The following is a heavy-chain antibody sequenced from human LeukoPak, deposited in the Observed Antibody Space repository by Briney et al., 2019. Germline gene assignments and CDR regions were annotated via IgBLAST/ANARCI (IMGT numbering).Heavy chain of an antibody. D-gene: IGHD6-19*01. Sequence: ASVKVSCKASGYTFTSYGISWVRQAPGQGLEWMGWISAYNGNTNYAQKLQGRVTMTTDTSTSTAYMELRSLGSDDTAVYYCARDDEYSSGWYGIDYWGQGTLVTVSS. V-gene: IGHV1-18*01. J-gene: IGHJ4*02. CDR2: ISAYNGNT. CDR1: GYTFTSYG. CDR3: ARDDEYSSGWYGIDY.